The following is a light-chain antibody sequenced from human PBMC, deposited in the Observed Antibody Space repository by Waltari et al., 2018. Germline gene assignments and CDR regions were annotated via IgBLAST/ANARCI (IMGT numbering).Light chain of an antibody. CDR1: SSAVGAYTY. CDR3: SSYAGSNNVV. J-gene: IGLJ2*01. CDR2: EVS. Sequence: QSALTQPPSASGSPGQSVTLPCPGTSSAVGAYTYVSWYQQHPGKAPKPMIFEVSKRPSGVPDRFSGSKSGNTASLTVSGLQAEDEADYYCSSYAGSNNVVFGGGTKLTVL. V-gene: IGLV2-8*01.